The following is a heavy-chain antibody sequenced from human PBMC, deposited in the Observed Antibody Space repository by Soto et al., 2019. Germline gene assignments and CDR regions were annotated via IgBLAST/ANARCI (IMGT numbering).Heavy chain of an antibody. D-gene: IGHD3-10*01. V-gene: IGHV3-23*01. Sequence: GGSLRLSCAASGFTFSSYAMSWVRQAPGKGLEWVSAISGSGGSTYYADSVKGRFTISRDNSKNTRYLQMNSLRAEDTAVYYCAKSRFSAYGSGSYYNGAFDIWGQGTMVTVSS. CDR1: GFTFSSYA. J-gene: IGHJ3*02. CDR2: ISGSGGST. CDR3: AKSRFSAYGSGSYYNGAFDI.